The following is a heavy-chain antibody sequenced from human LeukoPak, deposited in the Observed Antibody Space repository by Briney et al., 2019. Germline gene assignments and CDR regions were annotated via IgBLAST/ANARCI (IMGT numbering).Heavy chain of an antibody. D-gene: IGHD2-21*01. Sequence: ASVTVSCKASGGTFSSYAISWVRQAPGQGLEWRGGVIPLFATVYSAQKFKGRLTVTADESASTAYMELSSLRSEDTAIYYCARLKIATRDRPRPPWYLDLWGRGTLVTVSS. V-gene: IGHV1-69*13. CDR1: GGTFSSYA. J-gene: IGHJ2*01. CDR3: ARLKIATRDRPRPPWYLDL. CDR2: VIPLFATV.